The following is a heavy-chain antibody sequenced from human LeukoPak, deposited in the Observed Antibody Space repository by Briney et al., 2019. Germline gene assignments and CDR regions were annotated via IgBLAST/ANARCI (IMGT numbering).Heavy chain of an antibody. CDR2: ISGSGGST. Sequence: PGGSLRLSCAASGFTFSIHTMSWVRQAPGKGLEWVSGISGSGGSTYYADSVKGRFIISRDNSKNTLYVQMNSLRAEDTAVYYCAKARSSSSSGEYYYGMDVWGQGTTVTVSS. J-gene: IGHJ6*02. D-gene: IGHD6-6*01. V-gene: IGHV3-23*01. CDR3: AKARSSSSSGEYYYGMDV. CDR1: GFTFSIHT.